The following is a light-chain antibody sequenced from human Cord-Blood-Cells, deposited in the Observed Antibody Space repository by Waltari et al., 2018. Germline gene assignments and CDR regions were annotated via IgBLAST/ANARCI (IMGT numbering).Light chain of an antibody. CDR1: QSVSSN. CDR2: GAS. V-gene: IGKV3-15*01. Sequence: EIVMTQSPATLSVSPGERATLSCRASQSVSSNLAWYQQKPGQAPRLLIYGASTRATGIPARFSGSGSGTGFTLTISSLQSEDFAVYYCQQYNNWPPHDTFGQGTKLEIK. J-gene: IGKJ2*01. CDR3: QQYNNWPPHDT.